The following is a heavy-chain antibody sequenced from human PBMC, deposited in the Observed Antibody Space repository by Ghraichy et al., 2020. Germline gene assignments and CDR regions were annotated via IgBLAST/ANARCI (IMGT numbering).Heavy chain of an antibody. CDR1: RFTFSDYT. Sequence: SLNISCAASRFTFSDYTMHWVRQAPGKGLEWVAVIWYDGSKKYYGDSVKGRFTISRDNSKDTLYLQMNSLRADDTAVYYCARAWIKESGSYNFDYWGQGTLVSVSS. CDR2: IWYDGSKK. V-gene: IGHV3-33*01. D-gene: IGHD1-26*01. CDR3: ARAWIKESGSYNFDY. J-gene: IGHJ4*02.